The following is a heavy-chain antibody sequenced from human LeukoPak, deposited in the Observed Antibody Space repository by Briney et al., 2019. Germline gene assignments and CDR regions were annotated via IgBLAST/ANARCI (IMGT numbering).Heavy chain of an antibody. V-gene: IGHV4-39*07. D-gene: IGHD6-6*01. CDR1: GGSISSSSYY. CDR3: ARVQYSSSAGLDY. CDR2: IYHSGST. Sequence: PSETLSLTCTVSGGSISSSSYYWGWIRQPPGKGLEWIGSIYHSGSTYYNPSLKSRVTISVDTSKNQFSLKLSSVTAADTAVYYCARVQYSSSAGLDYWGQGTLVTVSS. J-gene: IGHJ4*02.